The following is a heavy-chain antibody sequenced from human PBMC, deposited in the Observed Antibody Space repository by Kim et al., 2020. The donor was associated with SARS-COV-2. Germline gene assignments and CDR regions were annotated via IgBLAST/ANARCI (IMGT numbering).Heavy chain of an antibody. CDR1: GGSISSSSYY. CDR3: ARASRYCSGGSCYSRGAYYYYGMDV. D-gene: IGHD2-15*01. J-gene: IGHJ6*02. Sequence: SETLSLTCTVSGGSISSSSYYWGWIRQPPGKGLEWIGSIYYSGSTYYNPSLKSRVTISVDTSKNQFSLKLSSVTAADTAVYYCARASRYCSGGSCYSRGAYYYYGMDVWGQGTTVTVSS. CDR2: IYYSGST. V-gene: IGHV4-39*01.